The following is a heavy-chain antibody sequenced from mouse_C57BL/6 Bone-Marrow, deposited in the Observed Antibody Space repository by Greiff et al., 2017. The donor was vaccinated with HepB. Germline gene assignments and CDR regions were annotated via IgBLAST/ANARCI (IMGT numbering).Heavy chain of an antibody. J-gene: IGHJ2*01. CDR3: TSYGYDGYDY. CDR1: GFNIKDYY. D-gene: IGHD2-2*01. Sequence: SAAELVRPGASVKLSCTASGFNIKDYYMHWVKQRPEQGLEWIGRIDPEDGDTEYAPKFQGKATMTADTSSNTAFLQLSSLTSEDTAVYYCTSYGYDGYDYWGQGTTLTVSS. CDR2: IDPEDGDT. V-gene: IGHV14-1*01.